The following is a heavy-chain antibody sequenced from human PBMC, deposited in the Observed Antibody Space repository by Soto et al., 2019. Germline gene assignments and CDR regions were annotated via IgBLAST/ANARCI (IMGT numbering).Heavy chain of an antibody. V-gene: IGHV1-18*03. Sequence: VQLVQSGAEVKKPGASVKVSCKASGYTFTSYGIIWVRQASGQGLEWMGWISAYNGNTNYAQKLQGRVTMTTDTSTTTAYMELRSLRSDDMALYYCARDIGFFEWLDVYYYYMDFWGKGTTVIVSS. D-gene: IGHD3-3*01. CDR1: GYTFTSYG. CDR2: ISAYNGNT. J-gene: IGHJ6*03. CDR3: ARDIGFFEWLDVYYYYMDF.